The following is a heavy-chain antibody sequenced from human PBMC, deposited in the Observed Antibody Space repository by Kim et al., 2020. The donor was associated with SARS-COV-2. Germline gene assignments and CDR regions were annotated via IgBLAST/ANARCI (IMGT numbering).Heavy chain of an antibody. CDR3: ARGGGQYYSV. J-gene: IGHJ4*02. CDR2: IKPDGSEK. V-gene: IGHV3-7*01. CDR1: GFPFTTYY. D-gene: IGHD3-10*01. Sequence: GGSLRLSCAASGFPFTTYYMTWVRQAPGKGLEWVANIKPDGSEKSYVDSVKCRFTISRNNAKSSVYLQMNSLRGEDTAVYYCARGGGQYYSVWRQGTLATVSS.